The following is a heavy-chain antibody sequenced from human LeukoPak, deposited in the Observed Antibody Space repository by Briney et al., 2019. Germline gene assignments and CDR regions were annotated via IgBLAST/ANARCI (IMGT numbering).Heavy chain of an antibody. V-gene: IGHV4-39*01. CDR2: IYYSGST. CDR3: ARALRLGELSTTLIDY. J-gene: IGHJ4*02. CDR1: GGSFSSYY. Sequence: SETLSLTCAVYGGSFSSYYWGWIRQPPGKGLEWIGSIYYSGSTYYNPSLKSRVTISVDTSKNQFSLKLSSVTAADTAVYYCARALRLGELSTTLIDYWGQGTLVTVSS. D-gene: IGHD3-16*02.